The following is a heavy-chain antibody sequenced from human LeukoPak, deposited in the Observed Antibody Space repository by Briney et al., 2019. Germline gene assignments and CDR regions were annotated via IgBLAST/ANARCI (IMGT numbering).Heavy chain of an antibody. Sequence: SETLSLTCTVSGGSISSYYWSWIRQPPGKGLEWIGYIYYSGSTNYNPSLKSRVTISVDTSKNQFSLKLSSVTAADTAVYYCARHSAWVPGYFDYWGQGTLVTVSS. CDR2: IYYSGST. J-gene: IGHJ4*02. CDR3: ARHSAWVPGYFDY. D-gene: IGHD1-26*01. V-gene: IGHV4-59*08. CDR1: GGSISSYY.